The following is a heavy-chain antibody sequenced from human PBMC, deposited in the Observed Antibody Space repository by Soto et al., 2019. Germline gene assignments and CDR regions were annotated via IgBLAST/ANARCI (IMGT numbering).Heavy chain of an antibody. Sequence: GGSLRLSCAASGFTFSSYSMNWVRQAPGKGLEWVSYISSSSSTIYYADSVKGRFTISRDNAKNSLYLQMNSLRDEDTAVYYCARASRFAGYYYYGMDVWGQGTTVIVSS. J-gene: IGHJ6*02. V-gene: IGHV3-48*02. CDR2: ISSSSSTI. CDR3: ARASRFAGYYYYGMDV. D-gene: IGHD3-10*01. CDR1: GFTFSSYS.